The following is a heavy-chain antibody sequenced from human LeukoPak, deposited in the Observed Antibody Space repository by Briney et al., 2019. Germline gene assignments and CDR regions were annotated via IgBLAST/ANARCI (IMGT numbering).Heavy chain of an antibody. Sequence: TSETLSLTCTVSGVSIFSYYWTWVRQPPGKGLEWIGYTHYSGSTNYNPSLKSRVTISVDTSKSQFSLKLTSATAADTAVYYCATGRSIRYFDYWGQGTLLTVSS. J-gene: IGHJ4*02. CDR1: GVSIFSYY. V-gene: IGHV4-59*08. CDR2: THYSGST. CDR3: ATGRSIRYFDY. D-gene: IGHD3-9*01.